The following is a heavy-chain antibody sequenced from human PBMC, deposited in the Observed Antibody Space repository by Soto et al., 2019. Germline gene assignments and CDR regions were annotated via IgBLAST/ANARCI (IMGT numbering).Heavy chain of an antibody. CDR3: AKDLYCTNGVCPTGDNWFDP. J-gene: IGHJ5*02. D-gene: IGHD2-8*01. V-gene: IGHV3-30*18. Sequence: GGSLRLSCAASGFTFSSYGMHWVRQAPGKGLEWVAVISYDGSNKYYADSVKGRFTISRDNSKNTLYLQMNSLRAEDTAVYYCAKDLYCTNGVCPTGDNWFDPWGQGTLVTVSS. CDR1: GFTFSSYG. CDR2: ISYDGSNK.